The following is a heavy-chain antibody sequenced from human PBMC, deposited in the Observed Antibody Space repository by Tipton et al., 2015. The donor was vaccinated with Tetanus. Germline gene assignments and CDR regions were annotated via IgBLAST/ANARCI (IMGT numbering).Heavy chain of an antibody. D-gene: IGHD6-13*01. J-gene: IGHJ4*02. CDR1: GGSMSNNY. V-gene: IGHV4-59*12. CDR3: AREGAIAYSSSWYSFDY. Sequence: TLSLTCTVSGGSMSNNYWSWIRQPPGKGLEWIAYIFHSGSTNYNPSLKSRPTISLDTSKKQFSLRLSSVTAADTAVYYCAREGAIAYSSSWYSFDYWGQGTLVTVSS. CDR2: IFHSGST.